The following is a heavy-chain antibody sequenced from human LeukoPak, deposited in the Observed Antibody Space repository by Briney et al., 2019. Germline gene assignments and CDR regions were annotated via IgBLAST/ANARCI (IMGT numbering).Heavy chain of an antibody. CDR3: ARENGSGSRGLDF. Sequence: SETLSFTCTVSAGSISNYFWSWIRQPAGKGLEWIGRIYTSGTTNYSPSLKSRVTMSVDTSTNQFSLKLTSVTAADTAVYYCARENGSGSRGLDFWGQGTLVTVSS. V-gene: IGHV4-4*07. CDR2: IYTSGTT. D-gene: IGHD3-10*01. J-gene: IGHJ4*02. CDR1: AGSISNYF.